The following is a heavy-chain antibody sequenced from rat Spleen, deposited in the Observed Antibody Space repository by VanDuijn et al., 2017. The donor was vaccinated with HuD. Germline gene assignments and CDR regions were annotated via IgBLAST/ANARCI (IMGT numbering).Heavy chain of an antibody. D-gene: IGHD5-1*01. J-gene: IGHJ2*01. CDR1: GFSLTSYH. Sequence: QVQLKESGPGLVQPSQTLSLTCTVSGFSLTSYHVSWVRQPPGRGLQWMGVIWTGGSITYNSLLKSRLSISRDTSKSQVFLEMNRLQTEDTATYYCVGDGGELGYWGQGVMVTVSS. CDR3: VGDGGELGY. CDR2: IWTGGSI. V-gene: IGHV2-43*01.